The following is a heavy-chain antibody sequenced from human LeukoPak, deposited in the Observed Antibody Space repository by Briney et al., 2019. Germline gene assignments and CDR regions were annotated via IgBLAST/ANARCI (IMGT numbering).Heavy chain of an antibody. V-gene: IGHV3-21*01. Sequence: GGSLRLSCAASGFTFSSYSMNWVRQAPGKGLEWVSSNSSSSSYIYYADSVKGRFTISRDNAKNSLYLQMNSLRAEDTAVYYCARGGGGSYYYYYYMDVWGKGTTVTVSS. CDR2: NSSSSSYI. D-gene: IGHD2-15*01. J-gene: IGHJ6*03. CDR3: ARGGGGSYYYYYYMDV. CDR1: GFTFSSYS.